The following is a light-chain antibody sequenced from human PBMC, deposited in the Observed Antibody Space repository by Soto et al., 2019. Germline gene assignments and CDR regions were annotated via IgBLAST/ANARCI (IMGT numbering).Light chain of an antibody. Sequence: EIVMTHSPATLSVSPWERATLSCRASQSVNGGHLAWFQQKPGQAPRLLIYGASTRATGIPARFSGSGSGTEFTLTISSLQSEDFAVYFCQQYNKWPITFGQGTRLEIK. CDR1: QSVNGGH. CDR3: QQYNKWPIT. V-gene: IGKV3-15*01. J-gene: IGKJ5*01. CDR2: GAS.